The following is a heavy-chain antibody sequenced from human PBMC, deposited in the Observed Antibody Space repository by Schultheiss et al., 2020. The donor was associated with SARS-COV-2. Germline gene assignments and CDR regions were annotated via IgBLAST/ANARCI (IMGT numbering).Heavy chain of an antibody. CDR3: ARDSGYYYHGMDV. CDR1: GGTFNTYA. D-gene: IGHD3-9*01. CDR2: IVPMFDTT. Sequence: SVKVSCKASGGTFNTYAINWVRQAPGQGLEWMGGIVPMFDTTNYAQKFQGRVTITADESTRKAYMELSSLRSDDTAVYYCARDSGYYYHGMDVWGQGTTVTVSS. V-gene: IGHV1-69*13. J-gene: IGHJ6*02.